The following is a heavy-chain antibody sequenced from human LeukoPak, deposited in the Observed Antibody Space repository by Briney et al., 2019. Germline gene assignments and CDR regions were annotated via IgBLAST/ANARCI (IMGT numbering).Heavy chain of an antibody. CDR3: AKDLTATIFGY. Sequence: GRSLRLSCAASGFTFSSYGMHWVRQAPGKGLEWVAVISYDGSNKYYADSVKGRFTISRDNSKNTLYLQMNSLRAEDTAVYYCAKDLTATIFGYWGQGTLVTVSS. D-gene: IGHD3-10*02. CDR2: ISYDGSNK. J-gene: IGHJ4*02. V-gene: IGHV3-30*18. CDR1: GFTFSSYG.